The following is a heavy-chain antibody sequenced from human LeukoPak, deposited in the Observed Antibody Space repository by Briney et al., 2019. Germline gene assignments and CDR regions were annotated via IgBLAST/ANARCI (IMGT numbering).Heavy chain of an antibody. V-gene: IGHV3-74*01. J-gene: IGHJ4*02. CDR1: GFTFSDTW. CDR3: ARVSYCGGDCSTGSFDY. CDR2: IRSDGSDT. Sequence: GGSLRLSCAASGFTFSDTWMHWVRQAPGEGLVWVSRIRSDGSDTRYAESVRGRFTISRDNAKNTLYLQMNSLRAEDTAVYYCARVSYCGGDCSTGSFDYWGQGTLVTVSS. D-gene: IGHD2-21*02.